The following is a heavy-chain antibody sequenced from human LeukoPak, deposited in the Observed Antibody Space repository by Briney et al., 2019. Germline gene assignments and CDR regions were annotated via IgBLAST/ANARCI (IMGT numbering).Heavy chain of an antibody. Sequence: SVKVSCKASAGTFSSYAISWVRQAPGQGLEWMGGIIPIFGTANYAQKFQGRVTITADESTSTAYMELSSLRSEDTAMYYCAKTAGIAAAGAFDPWGQGTLVTVSS. CDR3: AKTAGIAAAGAFDP. D-gene: IGHD6-13*01. CDR1: AGTFSSYA. V-gene: IGHV1-69*13. J-gene: IGHJ5*02. CDR2: IIPIFGTA.